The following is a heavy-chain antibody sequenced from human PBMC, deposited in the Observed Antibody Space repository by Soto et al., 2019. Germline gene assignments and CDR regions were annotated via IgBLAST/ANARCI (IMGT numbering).Heavy chain of an antibody. CDR3: ARPTSGYYHDAFDV. V-gene: IGHV1-69*01. J-gene: IGHJ3*01. D-gene: IGHD3-22*01. Sequence: QVQLMQSGGEVKKPGSSVKVSCKASGGSFGSDTVSWLRQAPGQGLEWMGGIVPIFGTPNYAQKFQGRVTIIADESTNTAYMGLSSLTSEDSAVYFCARPTSGYYHDAFDVWGQGTMVTVSS. CDR1: GGSFGSDT. CDR2: IVPIFGTP.